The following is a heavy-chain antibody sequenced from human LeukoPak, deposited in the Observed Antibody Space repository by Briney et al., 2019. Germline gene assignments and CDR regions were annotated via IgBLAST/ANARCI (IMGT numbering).Heavy chain of an antibody. V-gene: IGHV4-59*01. CDR3: ARGYCSGGTCYIGDY. Sequence: SQTLSLTCTVSGGSISSYYRTWIRQPPGKGLEWIGYIFYTGSNNYNPSLQTRVTISVDASKNQFSLKLSSVTAADTAVYYCARGYCSGGTCYIGDYWGQGTLVTVSS. CDR1: GGSISSYY. J-gene: IGHJ4*02. CDR2: IFYTGSN. D-gene: IGHD2-15*01.